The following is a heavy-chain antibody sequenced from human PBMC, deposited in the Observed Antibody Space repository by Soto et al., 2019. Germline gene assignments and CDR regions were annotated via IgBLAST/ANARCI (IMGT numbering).Heavy chain of an antibody. V-gene: IGHV4-31*03. J-gene: IGHJ4*02. D-gene: IGHD6-6*01. Sequence: QVQLQESGPGLVKPSQTLSLTCNVSGESISSGGYYWRWLRHHPGKGLEWIGYIYDSESAYYNPSLQSRVTISMDTSKNHFAMRLSTVTAADTAVYYSARASSSSSAADYWGQGTLVTVSS. CDR3: ARASSSSSAADY. CDR1: GESISSGGYY. CDR2: IYDSESA.